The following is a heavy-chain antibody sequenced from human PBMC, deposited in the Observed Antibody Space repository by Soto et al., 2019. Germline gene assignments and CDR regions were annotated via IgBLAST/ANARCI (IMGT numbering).Heavy chain of an antibody. D-gene: IGHD5-18*01. Sequence: ASVKVSCKASGYTFTSYGISWVRQAPGQGLEWMGWISAYNGNTNYAQKLQGRVTMTTDTSTSTAYMELRSLRSDDTAVYYCARDDYSYGPEEAIFDYWGQGTLVTVS. CDR2: ISAYNGNT. CDR3: ARDDYSYGPEEAIFDY. V-gene: IGHV1-18*01. J-gene: IGHJ4*02. CDR1: GYTFTSYG.